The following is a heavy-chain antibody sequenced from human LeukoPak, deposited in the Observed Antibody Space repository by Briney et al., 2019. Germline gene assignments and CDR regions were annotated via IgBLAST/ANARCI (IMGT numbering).Heavy chain of an antibody. Sequence: GGSLRLSCAASGFTFSSYSMNWVRQAPGKGLEWVSSVSSSSSYIYYADSVKGRFTISRDNAKNSLYLQMNSLRAEDTAVYYCARDPAYCGGDCYQDYWGQGTLVTVSS. V-gene: IGHV3-21*01. CDR3: ARDPAYCGGDCYQDY. CDR1: GFTFSSYS. J-gene: IGHJ4*02. CDR2: VSSSSSYI. D-gene: IGHD2-21*02.